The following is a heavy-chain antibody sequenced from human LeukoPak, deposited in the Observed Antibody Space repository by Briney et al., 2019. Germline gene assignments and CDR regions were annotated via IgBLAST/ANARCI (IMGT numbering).Heavy chain of an antibody. CDR2: VYPGDSDT. V-gene: IGHV5-51*01. CDR3: ARQATVTIDAFDI. D-gene: IGHD4-17*01. CDR1: GYSFTSYW. J-gene: IGHJ3*02. Sequence: GESLKISCKGSGYSFTSYWIGWVRQMSGKGLEWMGIVYPGDSDTRYGPSLQGQVTISADKSISTAYLQWSSLKASDTAMYYCARQATVTIDAFDIWGQGTMVTVSS.